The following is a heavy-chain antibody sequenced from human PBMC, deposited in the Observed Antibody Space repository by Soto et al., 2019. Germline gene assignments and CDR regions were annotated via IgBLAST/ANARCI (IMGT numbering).Heavy chain of an antibody. CDR2: IWYDGTQK. CDR3: ARAGGTTVTGLWHFDS. Sequence: QVQLEESGGGVVQPGRSLRLSCAASGFTFNTYSMHWVRQPPGKGLEWLAAIWYDGTQKYYADSVKGRFIISRDNSKKTLYLEMNSLRAEDTAVYYCARAGGTTVTGLWHFDSWGQGPLFTVSS. D-gene: IGHD4-17*01. J-gene: IGHJ4*02. V-gene: IGHV3-33*01. CDR1: GFTFNTYS.